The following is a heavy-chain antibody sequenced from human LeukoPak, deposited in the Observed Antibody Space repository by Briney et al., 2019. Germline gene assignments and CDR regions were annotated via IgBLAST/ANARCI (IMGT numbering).Heavy chain of an antibody. CDR2: ISSSSSTI. D-gene: IGHD7-27*01. CDR1: GFTFSSYA. V-gene: IGHV3-48*01. CDR3: ARSNWGLGGDY. J-gene: IGHJ4*02. Sequence: GGSLRLSCAASGFTFSSYAMSWVRQAPGKGLEWVSYISSSSSTIYYADSVRGRFTISRDNAKNSLYLQMNSLRAEDTAVYYCARSNWGLGGDYWGQGTLVTVSS.